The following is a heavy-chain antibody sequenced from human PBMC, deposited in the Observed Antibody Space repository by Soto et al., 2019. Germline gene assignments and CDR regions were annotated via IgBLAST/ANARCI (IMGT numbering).Heavy chain of an antibody. CDR3: AKGERRAPSSGRHPLSDY. CDR1: GFTFDDYA. CDR2: ISWDGGST. Sequence: EVQLVESGGVVVQPGGSLRLSCAASGFTFDDYAMHWVRQAPGKGLEWVSLISWDGGSTYYADSVKGRFTISRDNSKNSLYLQMNSLRAEDTALYYCAKGERRAPSSGRHPLSDYWGQGTLVTVSS. V-gene: IGHV3-43D*04. J-gene: IGHJ4*02. D-gene: IGHD6-19*01.